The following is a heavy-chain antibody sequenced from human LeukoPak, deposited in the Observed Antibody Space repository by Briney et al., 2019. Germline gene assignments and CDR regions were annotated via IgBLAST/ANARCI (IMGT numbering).Heavy chain of an antibody. CDR2: ITWCGAST. J-gene: IGHJ4*02. CDR3: AEDGIRDCSSTSCSCFDY. D-gene: IGHD2-2*01. CDR1: GFIFDDYA. Sequence: PGGSLRLSFAASGFIFDDYAMHWALQAPGNVLDWVSLITWCGASTYYADSVKGRFTISRDNSKNSLYLQMNSLRTEDTAFFFQAEDGIRDCSSTSCSCFDYWGQGTLVTVSS. V-gene: IGHV3-43*01.